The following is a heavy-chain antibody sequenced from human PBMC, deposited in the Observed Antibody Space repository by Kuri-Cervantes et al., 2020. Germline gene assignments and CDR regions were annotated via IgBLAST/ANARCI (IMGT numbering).Heavy chain of an antibody. CDR2: IYYSGST. CDR1: GFTFSSYS. J-gene: IGHJ6*02. Sequence: ESLKISCAASGFTFSSYSMNWVRQAPGKGLEWIGSIYYSGSTYYNPSLKSRVTISVDTSKNQFSLKLSSVTAADTAVYYCARYKPVRGVLYGMDVWGQGTTVTDSS. D-gene: IGHD3-10*01. CDR3: ARYKPVRGVLYGMDV. V-gene: IGHV4-39*07.